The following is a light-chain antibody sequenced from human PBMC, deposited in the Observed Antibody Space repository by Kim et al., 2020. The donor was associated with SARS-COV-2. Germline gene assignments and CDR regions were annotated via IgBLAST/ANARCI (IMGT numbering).Light chain of an antibody. Sequence: ASVGDRVTITCRASQSISSGLAWYQQKPGKAPNLLIYKASTLESGVPSRFSGSGSGTEFTLTISSLQPDDFATYYCQQYQSYAVTFGGGTKVDIK. CDR3: QQYQSYAVT. CDR1: QSISSG. J-gene: IGKJ4*01. V-gene: IGKV1-5*03. CDR2: KAS.